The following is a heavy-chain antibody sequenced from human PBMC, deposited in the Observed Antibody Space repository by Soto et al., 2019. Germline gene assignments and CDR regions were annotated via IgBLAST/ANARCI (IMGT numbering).Heavy chain of an antibody. D-gene: IGHD2-2*01. CDR1: GDSFNNYY. CDR2: VYTNGNT. Sequence: QVQLQESGPGLVKPSETLSLTCTVSGDSFNNYYWSWIRQPAGKGLEWIGRVYTNGNTDYNPSLKSRVTGPVDPPGNRFPLKLYSVPAADPAVYYWAREPAETVGDGYWCDPWGQGTLVTVSS. J-gene: IGHJ5*02. V-gene: IGHV4-4*07. CDR3: AREPAETVGDGYWCDP.